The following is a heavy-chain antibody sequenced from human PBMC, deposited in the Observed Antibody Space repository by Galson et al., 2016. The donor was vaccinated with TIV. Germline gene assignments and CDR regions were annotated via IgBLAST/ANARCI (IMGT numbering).Heavy chain of an antibody. J-gene: IGHJ5*02. Sequence: RLSCAVSGFSFSDYYMIWVRQAPGKGLQWVSYISSTGILTNYADSVKGRFTVSRDNAKGSLFLRMNSLRAEDTALYYCVRGSLDLWGQGTFVTVSS. CDR2: ISSTGILT. V-gene: IGHV3-11*05. CDR3: VRGSLDL. CDR1: GFSFSDYY.